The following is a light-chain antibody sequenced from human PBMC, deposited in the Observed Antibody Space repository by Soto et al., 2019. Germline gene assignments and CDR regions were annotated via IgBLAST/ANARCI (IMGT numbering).Light chain of an antibody. Sequence: EIVLTQSPGTLSLSPGERATLSCRASQSVSNNYLAWYQQKPGQAPRLLIYGASTRATGIPARFSGSGSGTEFTPTISSLQSEYFAVYYCQQSNNWPPWTFGHGTKVDIK. CDR3: QQSNNWPPWT. CDR2: GAS. V-gene: IGKV3-15*01. J-gene: IGKJ1*01. CDR1: QSVSNN.